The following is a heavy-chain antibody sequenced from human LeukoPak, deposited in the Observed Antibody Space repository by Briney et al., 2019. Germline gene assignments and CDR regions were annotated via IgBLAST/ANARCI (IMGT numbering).Heavy chain of an antibody. J-gene: IGHJ4*02. D-gene: IGHD2-21*02. CDR1: GGTFSSYA. CDR3: ARGVVTQNFDY. Sequence: ASVKVSCKASGGTFSSYAISWVRQAPGQGLEWMGIINPSGGSTSYAQEFQGRVTMTRDTSTSTVYMELSSLRSEDTAVFYCARGVVTQNFDYWGQGTLVTISS. CDR2: INPSGGST. V-gene: IGHV1-46*01.